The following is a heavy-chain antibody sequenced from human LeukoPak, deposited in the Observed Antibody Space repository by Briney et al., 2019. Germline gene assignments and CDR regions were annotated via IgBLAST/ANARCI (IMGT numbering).Heavy chain of an antibody. CDR1: GGSISSSSYY. CDR2: IHYSGST. CDR3: ARGYSSSWYYFDY. V-gene: IGHV4-61*05. J-gene: IGHJ4*02. Sequence: SETLSLTCTVSGGSISSSSYYWGWLRQPPGKGLEWIGYIHYSGSTNYNPSLKSRATISVDTSKSQFSLKLSSVTAADTAIYYCARGYSSSWYYFDYWGQGTLVTVSS. D-gene: IGHD6-13*01.